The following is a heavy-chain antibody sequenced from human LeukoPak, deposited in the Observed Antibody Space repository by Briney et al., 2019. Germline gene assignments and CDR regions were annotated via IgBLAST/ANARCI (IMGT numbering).Heavy chain of an antibody. D-gene: IGHD6-13*01. J-gene: IGHJ5*02. V-gene: IGHV3-23*01. CDR3: AKDGYSSSWYNWFDP. Sequence: PGGSLRLSCAASGFTFSSYAMSWVRQAPRKGLEWVSAISGSCRSTYYADSVKGRFTISRDNSKNTLYLQMNSLRAEDTAVYYCAKDGYSSSWYNWFDPWGQGTLVTVSS. CDR1: GFTFSSYA. CDR2: ISGSCRST.